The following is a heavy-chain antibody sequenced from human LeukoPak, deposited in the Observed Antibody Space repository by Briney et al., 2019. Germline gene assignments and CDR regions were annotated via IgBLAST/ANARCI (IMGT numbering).Heavy chain of an antibody. D-gene: IGHD1-26*01. J-gene: IGHJ4*02. CDR3: ARDPIVGATTRVFDY. CDR1: GGSISSSNYY. Sequence: SETLSLTCTVSGGSISSSNYYWGWIRQPPGKGLEWIGSIYYSGSTYYNPSLKGRVTISVDTSKNQFSLELISVTAADTAVYYCARDPIVGATTRVFDYWGQGTLVTVSS. V-gene: IGHV4-39*07. CDR2: IYYSGST.